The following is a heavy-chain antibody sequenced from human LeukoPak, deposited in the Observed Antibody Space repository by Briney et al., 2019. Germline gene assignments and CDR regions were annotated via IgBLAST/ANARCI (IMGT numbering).Heavy chain of an antibody. D-gene: IGHD6-13*01. CDR1: GYTFTGYY. V-gene: IGHV1-2*02. Sequence: ASVKVSCKASGYTFTGYYMHWVRQAPGQGLEWMGWINPNSGGTNYAQKFQGRVNMTRDTSISTAYMELSRLRSDDTAGYYCARVREQLVRDFDYWGQGTLVTVSS. CDR2: INPNSGGT. J-gene: IGHJ4*02. CDR3: ARVREQLVRDFDY.